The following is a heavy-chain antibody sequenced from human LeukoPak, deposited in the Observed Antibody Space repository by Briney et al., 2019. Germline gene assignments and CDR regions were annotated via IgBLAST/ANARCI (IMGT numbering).Heavy chain of an antibody. CDR2: IHYSGST. CDR1: GGSISSSSYY. V-gene: IGHV4-39*07. J-gene: IGHJ4*02. CDR3: ARGTSSNCSGGSCYSGGGNFDY. Sequence: SETLSLTCTVSGGSISSSSYYWAWIRQPPGKGLEWIGSIHYSGSTYYNPSLQSRVTISIDTSKNQFSLKLSSVTAADTAVYYCARGTSSNCSGGSCYSGGGNFDYWGQGTLVTVSS. D-gene: IGHD2-15*01.